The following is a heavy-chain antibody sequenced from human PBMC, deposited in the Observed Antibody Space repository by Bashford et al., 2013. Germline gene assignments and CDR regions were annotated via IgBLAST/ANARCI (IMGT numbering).Heavy chain of an antibody. CDR3: ARAVGNYDMARIRYFDF. D-gene: IGHD3-9*01. CDR1: GYTFTSYG. Sequence: VASVKVSCKASGYTFTSYGISWVRQAPGQGLEWMGWISAYNGNTNYAQKLQGRVTMTTDTSTSTAYMELRSLRSDDTAVYYCARAVGNYDMARIRYFDFWGQGTLVTVSS. J-gene: IGHJ4*02. CDR2: ISAYNGNT. V-gene: IGHV1-18*01.